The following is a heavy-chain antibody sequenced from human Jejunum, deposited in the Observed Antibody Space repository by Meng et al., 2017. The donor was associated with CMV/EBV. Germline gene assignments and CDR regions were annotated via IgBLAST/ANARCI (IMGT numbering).Heavy chain of an antibody. J-gene: IGHJ4*01. CDR1: ISSGGYY. D-gene: IGHD2-2*01. Sequence: ISSGGYYWSWVRQHPGKGPEWIGNIYYSGGTYYNPSLKSRVTISVDTYKNQFSLRLTSVTAADTAVYYCAREGIVVLTGGLRGFYFDYWGHGTLVTVSS. V-gene: IGHV4-31*02. CDR3: AREGIVVLTGGLRGFYFDY. CDR2: IYYSGGT.